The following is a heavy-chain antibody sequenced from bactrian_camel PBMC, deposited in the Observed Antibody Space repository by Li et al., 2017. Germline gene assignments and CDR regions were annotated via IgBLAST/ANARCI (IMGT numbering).Heavy chain of an antibody. V-gene: IGHV3S9*01. Sequence: HVQLVESGGDSVQTGGSLRLACQASGSTYSSLCMGWWRQAPGKAREGGEAVATIDTECSIVYGNSVKGRFTIAKDNVQNTVYLQMNNLKPEDTDMYYCAACRRPGGFTLWANADMQDYCGQGTQVTVS. CDR1: GSTYSSLC. D-gene: IGHD1*01. J-gene: IGHJ4*01. CDR3: AACRRPGGFTLWANADMQDY. CDR2: IDTECSI.